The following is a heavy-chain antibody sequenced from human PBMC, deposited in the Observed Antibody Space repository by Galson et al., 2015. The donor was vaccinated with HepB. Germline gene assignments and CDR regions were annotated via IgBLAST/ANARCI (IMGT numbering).Heavy chain of an antibody. CDR1: GFSLSNARMG. CDR2: IFSNDEK. Sequence: PALVKPTQTLTLTCTVSGFSLSNARMGVSWIRQPPGKALEWLAHIFSNDEKSYSTSLKSRLTISKDTSKSQVVLTMTNMDPVDTATYYCARIKLGNAAASKAYWFDPWGQGTLVTVSS. CDR3: ARIKLGNAAASKAYWFDP. D-gene: IGHD2-15*01. J-gene: IGHJ5*02. V-gene: IGHV2-26*01.